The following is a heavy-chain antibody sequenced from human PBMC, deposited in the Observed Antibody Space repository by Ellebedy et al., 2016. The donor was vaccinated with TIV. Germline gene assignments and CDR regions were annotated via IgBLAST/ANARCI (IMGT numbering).Heavy chain of an antibody. J-gene: IGHJ4*02. V-gene: IGHV4-38-2*02. CDR3: ARYFPGIPSYDY. Sequence: SETLSLTXTVSGYSISSGYYWGWIRQPPGKGLEWIGSIYHSGSTYYNPSLKSRVTISVDTSKNQFSLKLSSVTAADTAVYYCARYFPGIPSYDYWGQGTLVTVSS. D-gene: IGHD2-2*02. CDR2: IYHSGST. CDR1: GYSISSGYY.